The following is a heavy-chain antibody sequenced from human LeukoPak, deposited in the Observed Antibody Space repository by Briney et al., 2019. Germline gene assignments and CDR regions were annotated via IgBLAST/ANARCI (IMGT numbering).Heavy chain of an antibody. J-gene: IGHJ3*02. Sequence: PSETLSLTCTVSGGSISSSSYYWGWIRQPPGKGLEWIGSIYYSGSTYYNPSLKSRVTISVDTSKNQFSLNLSSVTAADTAVYYCARGNYYDSRTYYRAFDIWGPGTMVTVSS. CDR3: ARGNYYDSRTYYRAFDI. V-gene: IGHV4-39*07. CDR2: IYYSGST. D-gene: IGHD3-22*01. CDR1: GGSISSSSYY.